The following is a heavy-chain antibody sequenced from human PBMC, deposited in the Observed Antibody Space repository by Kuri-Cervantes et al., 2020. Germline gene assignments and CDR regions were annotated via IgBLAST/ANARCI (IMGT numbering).Heavy chain of an antibody. D-gene: IGHD2-15*01. CDR2: IYSDAGT. CDR1: GFTVSSNY. V-gene: IGHV3-53*04. Sequence: LSLTCAASGFTVSSNYMSWVRQAPGKGLEWVSVIYSDAGTYYADSVKGRFTISRHNSKNTLYLQMNSLRTDDTAVYYCARVGCSGGSCYMEYYYVDVRGKGTTVTVSS. J-gene: IGHJ6*03. CDR3: ARVGCSGGSCYMEYYYVDV.